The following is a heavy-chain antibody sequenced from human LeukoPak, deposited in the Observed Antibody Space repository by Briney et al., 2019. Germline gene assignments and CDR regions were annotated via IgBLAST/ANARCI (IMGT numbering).Heavy chain of an antibody. Sequence: SETLSLTCTVSGGSISSYYWSWIRQPPGKGLEWIGYIYYSGSTNYNPSLKSRVTISVDTSENQFSLKLSSVTAADTAVYYCARDQRGFSNWFDPWGQGTLVTVSS. CDR2: IYYSGST. CDR3: ARDQRGFSNWFDP. CDR1: GGSISSYY. D-gene: IGHD3-10*01. J-gene: IGHJ5*02. V-gene: IGHV4-59*01.